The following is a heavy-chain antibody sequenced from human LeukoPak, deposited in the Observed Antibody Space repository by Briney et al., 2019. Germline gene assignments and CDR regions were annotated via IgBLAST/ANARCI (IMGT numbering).Heavy chain of an antibody. CDR2: IYTSGST. Sequence: PSETLSLTCTVSGGSISSYCWSWIRQPAGKGLEWIRRIYTSGSTNYNPSLKSRVTMSVDTSKNQFSLKLSSVTAADTAVYYCATGSGYYYVRGFDIWGQGTMVTVSS. D-gene: IGHD3-22*01. V-gene: IGHV4-4*07. CDR1: GGSISSYC. J-gene: IGHJ3*02. CDR3: ATGSGYYYVRGFDI.